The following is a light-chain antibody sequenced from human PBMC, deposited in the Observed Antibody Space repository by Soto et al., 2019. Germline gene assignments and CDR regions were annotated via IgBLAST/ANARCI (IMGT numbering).Light chain of an antibody. V-gene: IGKV3-20*01. CDR3: QQYGSSPRT. Sequence: EFVLTQSQATLSLSPGERATLSCRASHSVTTYLAWYQQTPGQAPRLIIYGASTRATGIPDRFSGRVAWTDITLTISRLQPEDVSVYYGQQYGSSPRTFGQGTKLDI. J-gene: IGKJ1*01. CDR1: HSVTTY. CDR2: GAS.